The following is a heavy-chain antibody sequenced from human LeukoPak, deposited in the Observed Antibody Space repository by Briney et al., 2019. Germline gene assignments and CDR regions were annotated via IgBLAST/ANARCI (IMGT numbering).Heavy chain of an antibody. D-gene: IGHD3-3*01. J-gene: IGHJ3*02. Sequence: GGSLRLSCAASXXXXDXYXMXWVRQXXXXXXEXXXGXXXXXGSIGYADSVKGRFTISRDNAKNSLYLQMNSLRAEDTALYYCAKANRITIFGVVSWSDAFDIWGQGTMVTVPS. V-gene: IGHV3-9*01. CDR3: AKANRITIFGVVSWSDAFDI. CDR2: XXXXXGSI. CDR1: XXXXDXYX.